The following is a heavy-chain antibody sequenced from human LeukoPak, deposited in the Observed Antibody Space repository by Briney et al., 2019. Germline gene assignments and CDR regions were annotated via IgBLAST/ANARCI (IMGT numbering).Heavy chain of an antibody. CDR1: GYTFSDNY. Sequence: ASVKVSCKASGYTFSDNYLHWVRQAPGQGLEWMGWISAYNGNTNYAQKLQGRVTMTTDTSTSTAYMELRSLRSDDTAVYYCAREGGYSYVQGGPQLRDWFDPWGQGTLVTVSS. J-gene: IGHJ5*02. V-gene: IGHV1-18*04. CDR3: AREGGYSYVQGGPQLRDWFDP. D-gene: IGHD5-18*01. CDR2: ISAYNGNT.